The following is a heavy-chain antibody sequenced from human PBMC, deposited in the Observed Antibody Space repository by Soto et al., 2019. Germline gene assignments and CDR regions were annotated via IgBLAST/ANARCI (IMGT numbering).Heavy chain of an antibody. CDR1: GYTFTSYG. J-gene: IGHJ5*02. CDR2: ISAYNGNT. D-gene: IGHD6-6*01. CDR3: ARSAARANWFDP. V-gene: IGHV1-18*01. Sequence: QVQLVQSGAEVKKPGASVKVSCKASGYTFTSYGISWVRQAPGQGLEWMGWISAYNGNTNYAQKLQRRXXMXTXKSTSTAYMELRSLSSDDPAVYYCARSAARANWFDPWGQGTLVTVSS.